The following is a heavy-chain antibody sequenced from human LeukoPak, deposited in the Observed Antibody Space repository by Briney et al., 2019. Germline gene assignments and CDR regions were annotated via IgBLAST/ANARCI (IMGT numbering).Heavy chain of an antibody. D-gene: IGHD1-26*01. CDR3: ARKVGVTSSFDY. J-gene: IGHJ4*02. CDR1: GITLSNYG. CDR2: ISGSGGTT. Sequence: GGSLRLSCAVSGITLSNYGMSWVRQAPGKGLEWVAGISGSGGTTNYADSVKGRFTISRDNPKNTLYLQMNSLRAEDTAVYYCARKVGVTSSFDYWGQGTLVTVSS. V-gene: IGHV3-23*01.